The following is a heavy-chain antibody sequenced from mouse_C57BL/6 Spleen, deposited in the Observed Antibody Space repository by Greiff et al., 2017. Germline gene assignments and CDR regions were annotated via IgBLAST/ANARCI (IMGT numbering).Heavy chain of an antibody. CDR2: IHPNSGST. CDR3: ARSWTTVVDWYFDV. V-gene: IGHV1-64*01. CDR1: GYTFTSYW. J-gene: IGHJ1*03. Sequence: QVQLKQPGAELVKPGASVKLSCKASGYTFTSYWMHWVKQRPGQGLEWIGMIHPNSGSTNYNEKFKSKATLTVDKSSSTAYMQLSSLTSEDSAVYYCARSWTTVVDWYFDVWGTGTTVTVSS. D-gene: IGHD1-1*01.